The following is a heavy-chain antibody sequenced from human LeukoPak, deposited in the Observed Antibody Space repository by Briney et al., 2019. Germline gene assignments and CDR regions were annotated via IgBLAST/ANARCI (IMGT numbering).Heavy chain of an antibody. J-gene: IGHJ4*02. CDR2: IYYSGST. Sequence: PETLSLTCTVSGGSISSYYWSWIRQPPGKGLEWIGYIYYSGSTNYNPSLKSRVTISVDTSKNQFSLKLSSVTAADTAVYYCARDNYDILTGYFYFDYWGQGTLVTVSS. D-gene: IGHD3-9*01. V-gene: IGHV4-59*01. CDR3: ARDNYDILTGYFYFDY. CDR1: GGSISSYY.